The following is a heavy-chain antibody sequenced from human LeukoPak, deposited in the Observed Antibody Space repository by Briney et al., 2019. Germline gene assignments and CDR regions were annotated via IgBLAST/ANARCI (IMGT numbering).Heavy chain of an antibody. CDR1: GDSITSGGYY. CDR2: IYYSGST. CDR3: ARRVDYYGSETRGWFDP. J-gene: IGHJ5*02. D-gene: IGHD3-10*01. V-gene: IGHV4-31*03. Sequence: PSETLSLTCTVSGDSITSGGYYWSWIRQHPGKGLEWIGHIYYSGSTYYNPSLQSRVTLSVDTSKNHFSLKLSSVTAADTAVYYCARRVDYYGSETRGWFDPWGQGTLVTVSS.